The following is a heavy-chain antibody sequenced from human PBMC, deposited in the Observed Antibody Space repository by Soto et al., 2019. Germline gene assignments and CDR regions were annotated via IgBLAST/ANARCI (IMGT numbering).Heavy chain of an antibody. V-gene: IGHV1-18*01. CDR2: VSTNNGNT. J-gene: IGHJ4*02. Sequence: QVQLVQSGAEVKAPGASVKVTCKASGYTFTSHGISWMRQAPGQGLEWMGWVSTNNGNTNYAQRLQGRVTMTTDTSTSTAYMELRSLTSDDTAVYYCARTRSGSSCYYIYWGQGTLVTVSS. CDR3: ARTRSGSSCYYIY. D-gene: IGHD2-2*01. CDR1: GYTFTSHG.